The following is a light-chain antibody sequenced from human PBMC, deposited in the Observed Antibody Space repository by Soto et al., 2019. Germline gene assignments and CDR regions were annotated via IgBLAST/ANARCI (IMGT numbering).Light chain of an antibody. J-gene: IGLJ2*01. CDR2: DVS. CDR1: SSDADAYNY. Sequence: QSALTQPASVSGSPGQSIIISCTGTSSDADAYNYVSWYQHQPGKAPKLLIYDVSNRPSGISNRFSGSKSGNTASLTISGLQPEDEADYFCSSYTSSTILFGGGTKLTVL. V-gene: IGLV2-14*03. CDR3: SSYTSSTIL.